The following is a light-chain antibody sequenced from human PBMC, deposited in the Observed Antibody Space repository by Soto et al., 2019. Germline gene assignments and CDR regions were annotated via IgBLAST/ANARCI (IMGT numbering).Light chain of an antibody. J-gene: IGLJ2*01. CDR1: STNIGAGYD. CDR3: QSYDHSLSGSWI. V-gene: IGLV1-40*01. CDR2: GDN. Sequence: QSVLTQPPSISGAPGLRVTISCTGSSTNIGAGYDVHWYQQVPGTAPKLLIYGDNKRPSGVPDRFSTSKSDTSASLVITGLQAEDEADYSCQSYDHSLSGSWIFGGGTKLTVL.